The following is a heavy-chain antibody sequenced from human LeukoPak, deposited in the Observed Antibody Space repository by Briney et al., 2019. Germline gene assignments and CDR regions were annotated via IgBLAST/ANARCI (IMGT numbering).Heavy chain of an antibody. CDR3: AREASYGSSTFDY. CDR1: GFTFSSYA. CDR2: ILYDGSNK. D-gene: IGHD4-17*01. Sequence: GGSLRLSCAASGFTFSSYAMHWVRQAPGKGLEWVAVILYDGSNKYYADSVKGRFTISRDNSKNTLYLQMNSLRAEDTAVYYCAREASYGSSTFDYWGQGTLVTVSS. V-gene: IGHV3-30*04. J-gene: IGHJ4*02.